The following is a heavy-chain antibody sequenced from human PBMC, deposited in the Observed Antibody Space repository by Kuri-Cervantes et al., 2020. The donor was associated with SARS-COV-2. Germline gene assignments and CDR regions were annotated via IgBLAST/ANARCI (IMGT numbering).Heavy chain of an antibody. CDR3: AIINWNRFDY. V-gene: IGHV4-39*01. CDR2: IYYSGSS. CDR1: GGSISSSGYY. Sequence: SETLSLTCTVSGGSISSSGYYWVWNHQPPGKGLEWIGSIYYSGSSYYNPSLKSRVTISVDTSKNQFSLKLSSVAAADATVYYCAIINWNRFDYWGQGTPVTVSS. J-gene: IGHJ4*02. D-gene: IGHD1-1*01.